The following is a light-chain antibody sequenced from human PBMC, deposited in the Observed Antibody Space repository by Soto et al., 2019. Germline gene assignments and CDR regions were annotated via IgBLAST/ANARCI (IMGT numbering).Light chain of an antibody. V-gene: IGLV1-40*01. Sequence: TISCTGSSSNIGAGYDVHWYQQLPGTAPKLLIYGNSNRPSGVPDRFSGSKSGTSASLAITGLQAEDEADYYCQSYDSSLSGYVFGTGTKVTVL. CDR2: GNS. CDR3: QSYDSSLSGYV. CDR1: SSNIGAGYD. J-gene: IGLJ1*01.